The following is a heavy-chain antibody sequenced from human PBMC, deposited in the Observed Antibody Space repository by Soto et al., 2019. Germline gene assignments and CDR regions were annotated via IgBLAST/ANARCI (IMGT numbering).Heavy chain of an antibody. J-gene: IGHJ4*02. CDR3: AAGRAYFHDSSGYLYIDF. Sequence: EVQLVESGGGLVKPGGSLRLSCAASGFSFSDAWMNWVRQAPGKGLEWVGRIKSKADGATSDYATFVKGSFTISRDDYNNALFLQINSRKTEDTAVYYCAAGRAYFHDSSGYLYIDFWGQGTQVTVSS. V-gene: IGHV3-15*07. CDR2: IKSKADGATS. CDR1: GFSFSDAW. D-gene: IGHD3-22*01.